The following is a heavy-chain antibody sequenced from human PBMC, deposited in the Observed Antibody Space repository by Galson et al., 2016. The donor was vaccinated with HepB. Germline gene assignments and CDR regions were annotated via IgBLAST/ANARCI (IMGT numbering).Heavy chain of an antibody. Sequence: ETLSLTCTVSGGSISSGSHYWGWIRQPPGKGLEWIGSIYYSGNTHYNPSLKSRVTISVDTSKNQFSLKLNSVTAADTAVYFCARREGVRCADRSDLADDAFNIWGQGTMVTVSS. J-gene: IGHJ3*02. CDR3: ARREGVRCADRSDLADDAFNI. CDR1: GGSISSGSHY. CDR2: IYYSGNT. D-gene: IGHD3-22*01. V-gene: IGHV4-39*01.